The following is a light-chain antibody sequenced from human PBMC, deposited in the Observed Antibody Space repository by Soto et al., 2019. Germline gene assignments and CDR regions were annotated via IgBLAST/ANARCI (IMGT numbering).Light chain of an antibody. J-gene: IGKJ1*01. CDR3: QEYNNYWT. V-gene: IGKV1-5*01. CDR1: QTISRW. Sequence: DITMTQSPSTVSASVGDTVTITCRASQTISRWLAWYQQKPGKAPRLLIYTASTLESGVPSRFSASGSGTEFTLTISSLHPDDFATYYCQEYNNYWTFGQGTNVDIK. CDR2: TAS.